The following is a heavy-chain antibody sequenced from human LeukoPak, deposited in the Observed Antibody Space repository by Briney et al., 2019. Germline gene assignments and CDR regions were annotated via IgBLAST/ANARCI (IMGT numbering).Heavy chain of an antibody. Sequence: PSETLSLTCAVSGGSISSGGYSWSWIRQPPGKGLEWIGYIYHSGSTYYNPSLKSRVTISVDRSKNQFSLKLSSVTAADTAVYYCAREPVRAAGKYYYYYGMDVWGQGTTVTVSS. CDR2: IYHSGST. J-gene: IGHJ6*02. V-gene: IGHV4-30-2*01. CDR1: GGSISSGGYS. CDR3: AREPVRAAGKYYYYYGMDV. D-gene: IGHD6-19*01.